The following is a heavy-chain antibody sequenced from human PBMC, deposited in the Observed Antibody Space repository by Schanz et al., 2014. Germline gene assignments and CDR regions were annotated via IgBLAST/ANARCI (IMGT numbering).Heavy chain of an antibody. Sequence: QVQLVESGGGVVQPGGSLRLSCAASGFTFSSYGMHWVRQAPGKGLEWVAVIWYDGTDRYYADSVRGRFTLSRDNSKNTVYLQMNSLRAEDTALYFCATDYSGGGCHIWGQGTMVTVSS. V-gene: IGHV3-30*02. J-gene: IGHJ3*02. CDR1: GFTFSSYG. CDR2: IWYDGTDR. D-gene: IGHD6-19*01. CDR3: ATDYSGGGCHI.